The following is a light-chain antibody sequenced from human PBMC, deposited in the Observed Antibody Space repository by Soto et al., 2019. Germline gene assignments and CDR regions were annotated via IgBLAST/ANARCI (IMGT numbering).Light chain of an antibody. CDR2: AAS. Sequence: EIVLTQSPGTLSLSPGERAILSCRASQSVRNNYLAWYQQRPGQAPRLLIYAASSRATGTPDRFSGSGSGTDFTLTISRLEPEDFAVYYCQQYGSSPRTFGQGTKVEIK. V-gene: IGKV3-20*01. CDR3: QQYGSSPRT. CDR1: QSVRNNY. J-gene: IGKJ1*01.